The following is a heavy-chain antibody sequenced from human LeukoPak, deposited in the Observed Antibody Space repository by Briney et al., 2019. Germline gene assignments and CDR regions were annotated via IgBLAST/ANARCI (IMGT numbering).Heavy chain of an antibody. D-gene: IGHD3-10*01. CDR3: ARGPLRGVMSDAFDI. CDR2: INHSGST. CDR1: GGSFSGYY. V-gene: IGHV4-34*09. Sequence: SETLSLTCAVYGGSFSGYYWSWIRQPPGKGLEWIGEINHSGSTNYNPSLKSRVTISVDTSKNHFSLKLNSVTAADTAVYYCARGPLRGVMSDAFDIWGQGTMVTVSS. J-gene: IGHJ3*02.